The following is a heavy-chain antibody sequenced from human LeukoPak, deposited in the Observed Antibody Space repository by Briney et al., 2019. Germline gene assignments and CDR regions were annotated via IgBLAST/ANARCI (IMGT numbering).Heavy chain of an antibody. CDR3: ARGVEPLAANTLAY. D-gene: IGHD1-14*01. CDR2: LYSDGNT. V-gene: IGHV3-53*01. Sequence: GGSLRLSCAASGFTVITNDMTWVRQAPGKGLEWVSVLYSDGNTKYADSVQGRLTISRDNSKNTLYLEMNSLSPDDTTVYYCARGVEPLAANTLAYWGQGTLATV. CDR1: GFTVITND. J-gene: IGHJ4*02.